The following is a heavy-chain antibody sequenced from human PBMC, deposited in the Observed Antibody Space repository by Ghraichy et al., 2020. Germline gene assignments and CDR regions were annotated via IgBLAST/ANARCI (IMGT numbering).Heavy chain of an antibody. Sequence: GGSLRLSCAASGFTFSSYSMNWVRQAPGKGLEWVSSISSSSSYIYYADSVKGRFTISRDNAKNSLYLQMNSLRAEDTAVYYCARGKSKHSDAFDIWGQGTMVTVSS. V-gene: IGHV3-21*01. CDR1: GFTFSSYS. J-gene: IGHJ3*02. CDR3: ARGKSKHSDAFDI. CDR2: ISSSSSYI.